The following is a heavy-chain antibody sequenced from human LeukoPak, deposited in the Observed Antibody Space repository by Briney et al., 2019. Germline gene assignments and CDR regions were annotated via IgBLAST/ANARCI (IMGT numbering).Heavy chain of an antibody. J-gene: IGHJ3*02. V-gene: IGHV3-23*01. CDR3: AKVHFSSYYDSSGAFDI. CDR2: ISGSGENI. Sequence: GGSLRLSCAASGFTFSAYSMTWVRQAPGKGPEWVSTISGSGENIYFADSMKGRFTISRDNSKNSLSLQLNSLRAEDTAVYYCAKVHFSSYYDSSGAFDIWGQGTMVTVSS. CDR1: GFTFSAYS. D-gene: IGHD3-22*01.